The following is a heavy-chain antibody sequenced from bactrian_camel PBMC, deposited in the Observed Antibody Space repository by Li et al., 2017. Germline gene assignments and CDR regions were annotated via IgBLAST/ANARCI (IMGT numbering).Heavy chain of an antibody. CDR1: GATWSVAC. CDR2: ISMDGKS. CDR3: AADPAAKCPDWRPFTH. D-gene: IGHD1*01. J-gene: IGHJ4*01. V-gene: IGHV3S53*01. Sequence: HVQLVESGGGSVQAGGSLRLSCAASGATWSVACMGWFRQAPGKEREAVARISMDGKSRYADTVLGRFTISKDNDKNTVYLQLNDLKPDVTAVYTCAADPAAKCPDWRPFTHWGQGTQVTVS.